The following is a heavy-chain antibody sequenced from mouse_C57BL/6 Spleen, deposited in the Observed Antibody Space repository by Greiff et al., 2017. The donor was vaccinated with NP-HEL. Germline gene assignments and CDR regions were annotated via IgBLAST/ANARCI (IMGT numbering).Heavy chain of an antibody. V-gene: IGHV5-17*01. J-gene: IGHJ4*01. Sequence: EVQLQESGGGLVKPGGSLKLSCAASGFTFSDYGMHWVRQAPEKGLGWVAYISSGSSTIYYADTVKGRFTISRDNAKNTLFLQMTSLRSEDTAMYYCATYYYGSRDYYAMDYWGQGTSVTVSS. CDR2: ISSGSSTI. D-gene: IGHD1-1*01. CDR1: GFTFSDYG. CDR3: ATYYYGSRDYYAMDY.